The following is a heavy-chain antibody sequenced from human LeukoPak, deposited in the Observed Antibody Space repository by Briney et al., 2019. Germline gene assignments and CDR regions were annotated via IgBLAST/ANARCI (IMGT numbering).Heavy chain of an antibody. CDR2: ISAYNGNT. D-gene: IGHD2-15*01. V-gene: IGHV1-18*01. CDR3: ARVGYSCSGGSCYTNTPNWFDP. Sequence: ASVKVSCKASGYTFTSYGISWVRQAPGQGLEWMGWISAYNGNTNYAQKLQGRVTMTTDTSTSTAYMELRSLRSDDTAVYYCARVGYSCSGGSCYTNTPNWFDPWGQGTLVTVSS. CDR1: GYTFTSYG. J-gene: IGHJ5*02.